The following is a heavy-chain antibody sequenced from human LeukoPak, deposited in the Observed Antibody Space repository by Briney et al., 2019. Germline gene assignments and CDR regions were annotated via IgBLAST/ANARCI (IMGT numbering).Heavy chain of an antibody. D-gene: IGHD4-17*01. CDR3: ARVHYGDYAEYFQH. J-gene: IGHJ1*01. Sequence: SETLSLTCSVSGGSISTYYWSWIRQPPGKGLEWIGEINHSGSTNSNPSLKSRVTISVDTSKNQFSLKLSSVTAADTAVYYCARVHYGDYAEYFQHWGQGTLVTVSS. CDR1: GGSISTYY. V-gene: IGHV4-34*01. CDR2: INHSGST.